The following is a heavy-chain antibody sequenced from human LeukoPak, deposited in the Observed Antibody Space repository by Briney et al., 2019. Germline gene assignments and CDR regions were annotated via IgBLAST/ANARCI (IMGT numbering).Heavy chain of an antibody. CDR2: IYSAGST. CDR3: ARRAGAYTHPYDY. Sequence: PGGSLRLSCTVSGFTFSSNSMSWVRQAPGKGLEWVSFIYSAGSTHYSDSVKGRFTISIDNSKNTLYLQMNSLRAEDTAVYYCARRAGAYTHPYDYWGQGTLVTVSP. D-gene: IGHD3-16*01. J-gene: IGHJ4*02. V-gene: IGHV3-53*01. CDR1: GFTFSSNS.